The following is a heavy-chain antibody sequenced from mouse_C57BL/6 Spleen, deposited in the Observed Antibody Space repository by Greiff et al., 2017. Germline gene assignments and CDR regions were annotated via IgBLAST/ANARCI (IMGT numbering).Heavy chain of an antibody. J-gene: IGHJ3*01. CDR2: ISDGGSYT. D-gene: IGHD2-1*01. Sequence: EVQLVESGGGLVKPGGSLKLSCAASGFTFSSYAMSWVRQTPEKRLEWVATISDGGSYTYYPDNVKGRFTISRDNAKNNLYLQMSHLKSEDTAMYYCAREGNEGFAYWGQGTLVTVSA. CDR3: AREGNEGFAY. CDR1: GFTFSSYA. V-gene: IGHV5-4*01.